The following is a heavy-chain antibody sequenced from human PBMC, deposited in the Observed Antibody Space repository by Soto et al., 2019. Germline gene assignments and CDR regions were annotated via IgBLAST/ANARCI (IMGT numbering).Heavy chain of an antibody. CDR3: AKGGPDAFCSGGRCYFES. Sequence: EVHLVESGGGLAQPGRSLRLSCAASGFTFDDLAMHWVRRVPGTGLEWVSSITWNVKITGYAGSVKGRFIISRDNAKNSLYLQMNSLRREDTALYYCAKGGPDAFCSGGRCYFESWGQGTQVTVSS. D-gene: IGHD2-15*01. CDR1: GFTFDDLA. CDR2: ITWNVKIT. V-gene: IGHV3-9*01. J-gene: IGHJ4*02.